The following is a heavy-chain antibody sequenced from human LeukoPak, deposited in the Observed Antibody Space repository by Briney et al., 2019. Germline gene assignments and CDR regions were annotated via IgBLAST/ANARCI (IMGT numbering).Heavy chain of an antibody. Sequence: ASVKLSCKASGYTFTSSGISCVRQAPGQGLEWMGWISAYNGNTNYAQKLQGRVTMTTDTSTSTAYMEPRSLRSDDTAVYYCPGCSYYCDTSRYFHYWYFYYKDCWRKGTT. CDR2: ISAYNGNT. V-gene: IGHV1-18*01. CDR3: PGCSYYCDTSRYFHYWYFYYKDC. CDR1: GYTFTSSG. J-gene: IGHJ6*03. D-gene: IGHD3-22*01.